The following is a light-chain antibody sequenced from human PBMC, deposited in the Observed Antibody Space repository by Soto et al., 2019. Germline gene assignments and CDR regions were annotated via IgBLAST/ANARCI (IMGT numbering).Light chain of an antibody. Sequence: EIVLTQSPGSLSLSPGQRATLSCRASQSVDTTFFAWYQKKPGQAPRRLIQGATKRATGIPDRFSCSGSGTDFTLIISRLEPEEFAVYYCQQYMSSVTFGQGTKVEIK. CDR3: QQYMSSVT. J-gene: IGKJ1*01. CDR2: GAT. CDR1: QSVDTTF. V-gene: IGKV3-20*01.